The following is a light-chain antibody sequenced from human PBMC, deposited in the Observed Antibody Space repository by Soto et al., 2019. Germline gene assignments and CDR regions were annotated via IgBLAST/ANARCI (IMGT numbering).Light chain of an antibody. J-gene: IGKJ5*01. V-gene: IGKV1-12*01. CDR3: QQGGSFPIT. Sequence: DIQMTQSPSSVSASVGDIVTITCRASQDIGSWLAWYQQKPGKAPDLLIYGASSLQSGVPSRFYGSGSGTDFTLTISSLQPEDFATYYCQQGGSFPITFGQGTRLEI. CDR1: QDIGSW. CDR2: GAS.